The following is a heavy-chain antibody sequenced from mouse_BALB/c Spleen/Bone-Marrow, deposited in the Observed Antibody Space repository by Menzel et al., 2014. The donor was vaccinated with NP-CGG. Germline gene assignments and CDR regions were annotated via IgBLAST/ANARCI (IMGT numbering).Heavy chain of an antibody. V-gene: IGHV4-1*02. CDR3: ARLGYGNSLAMDH. J-gene: IGHJ4*01. D-gene: IGHD2-10*02. CDR1: GFDFSRYW. Sequence: EVQGVESGGGLVQPGGSLKLSCAASGFDFSRYWMSWVRQAPGKGLEWIGEINPDSSTINYTPSLRDKFIISRDSAKNTLYLQMSKVRSEDTALYYCARLGYGNSLAMDHWGQGTSVTVSS. CDR2: INPDSSTI.